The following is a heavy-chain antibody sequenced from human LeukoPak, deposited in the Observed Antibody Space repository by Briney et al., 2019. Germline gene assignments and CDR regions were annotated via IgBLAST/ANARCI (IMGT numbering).Heavy chain of an antibody. CDR3: VREVSSADPY. V-gene: IGHV3-74*01. CDR2: IKNDGSGP. J-gene: IGHJ4*02. Sequence: GGSLRLSCAASGFTLSSSWMHWVRQAPGKGLLWVSRIKNDGSGPSYADSVKGRFTISRDSAKNTLYLQMNSLGVEDTAVYYCVREVSSADPYWGQGILVTVSS. D-gene: IGHD6-6*01. CDR1: GFTLSSSW.